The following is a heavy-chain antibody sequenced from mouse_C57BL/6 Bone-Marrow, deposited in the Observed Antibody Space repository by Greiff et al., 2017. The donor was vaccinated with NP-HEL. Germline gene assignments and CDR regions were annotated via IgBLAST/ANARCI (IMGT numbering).Heavy chain of an antibody. CDR2: IDPNSGGT. Sequence: QVQLKQPGAELVKPGASVKLSCKASGYTFTSYWMHWVKQRPGRGLEWIGRIDPNSGGTKYNEKFKSKATLTVDKPSSTAYMQLSSLTSEDSAVYYCARRAPSYGSSYGFAYWGQGTLVTVSA. CDR3: ARRAPSYGSSYGFAY. D-gene: IGHD1-1*01. V-gene: IGHV1-72*01. CDR1: GYTFTSYW. J-gene: IGHJ3*01.